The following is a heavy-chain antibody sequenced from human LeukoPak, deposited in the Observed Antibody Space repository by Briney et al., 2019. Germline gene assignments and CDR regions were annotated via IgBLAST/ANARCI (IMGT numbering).Heavy chain of an antibody. CDR1: GFTFSSYS. V-gene: IGHV3-21*01. Sequence: PWGSLRLSCAASGFTFSSYSMNWVRRAPGKGLEWVSSIRSSSSYIYYADSVKGRFTISRDNAKNSLYLQMNSLRAEDTAVYYCARTPTYLGIAAMYYFDYWGQGTLVTVSS. J-gene: IGHJ4*02. D-gene: IGHD6-13*01. CDR2: IRSSSSYI. CDR3: ARTPTYLGIAAMYYFDY.